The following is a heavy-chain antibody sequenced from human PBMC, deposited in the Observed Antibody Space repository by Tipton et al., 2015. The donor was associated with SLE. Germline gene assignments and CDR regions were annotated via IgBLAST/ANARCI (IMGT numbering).Heavy chain of an antibody. J-gene: IGHJ4*02. CDR1: GGSISSGSYY. V-gene: IGHV4-61*02. Sequence: TLSLTCTVSGGSISSGSYYWSWIRQPAGKGLEWIGRIYTSGSTNYNPSLKSRVTISVDTSKNQFSLKRSSVTAADTAVYYCARDLTSGITTYWGQGTLVTVSS. CDR2: IYTSGST. CDR3: ARDLTSGITTY. D-gene: IGHD1-7*01.